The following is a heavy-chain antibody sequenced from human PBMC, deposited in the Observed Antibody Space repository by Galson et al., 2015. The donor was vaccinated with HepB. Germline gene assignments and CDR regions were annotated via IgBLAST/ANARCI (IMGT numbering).Heavy chain of an antibody. CDR1: GFTFSSYG. CDR3: ADRGPPDY. J-gene: IGHJ4*02. D-gene: IGHD3-10*01. CDR2: TANDEHI. Sequence: SLRLSCAASGFTFSSYGMYWVRQAPGKGLEWVAVTANDEHIQYSDSVKGRFTISRDRSKNTVYLQMNSLRPEDTAVYYCADRGPPDYWGQGTLVTVSS. V-gene: IGHV3-30*03.